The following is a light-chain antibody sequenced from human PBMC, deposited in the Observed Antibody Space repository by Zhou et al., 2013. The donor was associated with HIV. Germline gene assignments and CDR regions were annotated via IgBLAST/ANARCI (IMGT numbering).Light chain of an antibody. CDR1: QSISSY. V-gene: IGKV1-39*01. Sequence: DIQMTQSPSSLSASVGDRVTITCRASQSISSYLNWYQQKPGKAPKLLIYAASSLQSGVPSRFSGSGSGTDFTLTISSLQPEDFATYYCQQSYSTPITFGQRDTNWRLN. CDR3: QQSYSTPIT. CDR2: AAS. J-gene: IGKJ5*01.